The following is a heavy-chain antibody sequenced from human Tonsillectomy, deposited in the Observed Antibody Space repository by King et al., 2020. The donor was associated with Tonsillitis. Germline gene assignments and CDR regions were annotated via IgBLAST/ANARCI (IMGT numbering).Heavy chain of an antibody. CDR3: ARDGYYDLLTGDNWFDP. Sequence: HVQLVESGGGVVQPGRSLRLSCAASGFALSRYGMHWVRQAPGKGLEWVALISDDGSDKYYADSVKGRFTISRDNSNNTLYLHVSSLRAEDTAVYYCARDGYYDLLTGDNWFDPWGQGTLVTVSS. J-gene: IGHJ5*02. CDR1: GFALSRYG. CDR2: ISDDGSDK. D-gene: IGHD3-9*01. V-gene: IGHV3-30*19.